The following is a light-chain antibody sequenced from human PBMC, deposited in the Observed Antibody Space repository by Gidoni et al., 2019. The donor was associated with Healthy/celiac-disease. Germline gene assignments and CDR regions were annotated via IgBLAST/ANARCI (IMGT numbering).Light chain of an antibody. CDR1: LRVSST. CDR2: CAS. CDR3: QQYNNWPPWT. J-gene: IGKJ1*01. V-gene: IGKV3-15*01. Sequence: EIVMTQSPATLSVSPGESTTLPCRAGLRVSSTLAWYQQKPGQAPRRLIYCASTSATGIPARFSGSGSGTEFTLTISSLQSEDFAVYYCQQYNNWPPWTFGQGTKVEIK.